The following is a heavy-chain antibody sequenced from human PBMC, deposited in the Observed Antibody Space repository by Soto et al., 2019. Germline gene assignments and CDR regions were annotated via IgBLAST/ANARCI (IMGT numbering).Heavy chain of an antibody. V-gene: IGHV1-3*05. CDR1: GYTFTSYA. Sequence: QVQLVQSGAEEKKPGASLKVSCKASGYTFTSYAMHWVRQAPGQRLEWMGWINAGNGNTKYSQKFQGRVTITRDTSASTAYMELSSLRSEDTAVYYCARGITLPTPLDYWGQGNLVTVSS. D-gene: IGHD1-20*01. CDR2: INAGNGNT. CDR3: ARGITLPTPLDY. J-gene: IGHJ4*02.